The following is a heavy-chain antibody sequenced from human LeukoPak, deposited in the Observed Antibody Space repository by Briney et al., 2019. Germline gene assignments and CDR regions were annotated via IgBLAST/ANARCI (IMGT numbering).Heavy chain of an antibody. Sequence: GGSLRLSWAASGFTFSTYWMSWVRQAPGKGLEWVDNIKEDGSEKYYGDSVKGRFTISRDNAKNSLYLEMNSLRVEDTAVYYCARDSSGYQWGQGTLVTVSS. CDR2: IKEDGSEK. J-gene: IGHJ4*02. CDR1: GFTFSTYW. D-gene: IGHD3-22*01. V-gene: IGHV3-7*01. CDR3: ARDSSGYQ.